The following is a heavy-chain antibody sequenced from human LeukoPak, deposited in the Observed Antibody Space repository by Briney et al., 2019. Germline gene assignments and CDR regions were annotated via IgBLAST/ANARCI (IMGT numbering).Heavy chain of an antibody. CDR3: ARDGDYDNYYYYGMDV. Sequence: SETLSLTCTVSGGSVSSGSYYWSWIRQPPGTGLEWIGYIYYSGSTNYNPSLKSRVTISVDTSKNQFSLKLSSVTAADTAVYYCARDGDYDNYYYYGMDVWGQGTTVTVSS. CDR1: GGSVSSGSYY. CDR2: IYYSGST. D-gene: IGHD3-9*01. J-gene: IGHJ6*02. V-gene: IGHV4-61*01.